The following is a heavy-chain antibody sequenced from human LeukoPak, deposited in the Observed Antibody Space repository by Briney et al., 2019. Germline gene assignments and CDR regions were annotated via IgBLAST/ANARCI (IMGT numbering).Heavy chain of an antibody. Sequence: ASVKVSCKASGYTFTSYYMHWVRQAPGQGLEWMGIINPSGGSTSYAQKFQGRVTMTRDTSTSTVYMELSSLRSEDTALYYCARDRSGYSYGPTDLFDYWGQGTLVTVSS. V-gene: IGHV1-46*01. CDR1: GYTFTSYY. CDR3: ARDRSGYSYGPTDLFDY. D-gene: IGHD5-18*01. J-gene: IGHJ4*02. CDR2: INPSGGST.